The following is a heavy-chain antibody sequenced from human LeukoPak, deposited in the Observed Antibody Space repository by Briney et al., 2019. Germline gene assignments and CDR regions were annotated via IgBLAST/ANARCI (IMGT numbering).Heavy chain of an antibody. CDR1: GYTFTGYY. D-gene: IGHD2-2*02. CDR2: LNPNSGGT. Sequence: ASVKVSCKASGYTFTGYYMHWVRQAPGQGLEWMGWLNPNSGGTNYAQKFQGRVTMTRDTSISTAYMELSRLRSDDTAVYYCARDCGCSSTSCYTGWFDPWGQGTLVTVSS. J-gene: IGHJ5*02. CDR3: ARDCGCSSTSCYTGWFDP. V-gene: IGHV1-2*02.